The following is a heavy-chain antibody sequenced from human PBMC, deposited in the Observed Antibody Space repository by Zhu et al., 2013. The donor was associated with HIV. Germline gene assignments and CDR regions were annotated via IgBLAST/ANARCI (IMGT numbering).Heavy chain of an antibody. D-gene: IGHD3-9*01. CDR2: INPNSGGT. Sequence: QVQLVQSGAEVKKPGASVKVSCKASGYTFTGYYMHWVRQAPGQGLEWMGWINPNSGGTNYAQKFQGWVTMTRDTSISTAYMELSRLRSDDTAVYYCARGRGLRYFDWLYNYWGQGTLVTVSS. V-gene: IGHV1-2*04. CDR3: ARGRGLRYFDWLYNY. J-gene: IGHJ4*02. CDR1: GYTFTGYY.